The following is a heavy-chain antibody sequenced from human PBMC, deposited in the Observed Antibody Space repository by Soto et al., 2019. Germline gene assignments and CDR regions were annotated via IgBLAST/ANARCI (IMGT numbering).Heavy chain of an antibody. Sequence: QVQLVESGGGVVQPGRSLRLSCAASGFTFSSYGMHWVRQAPGKGLDLVAAILYDGSNKYYADSVKGRFTISRDNSKNTLYLQMNSLRDEDTAVYYCARDLYYDFWSGQIFYYGMDVWGQGTTVTVSS. J-gene: IGHJ6*02. CDR2: ILYDGSNK. CDR1: GFTFSSYG. D-gene: IGHD3-3*01. V-gene: IGHV3-33*01. CDR3: ARDLYYDFWSGQIFYYGMDV.